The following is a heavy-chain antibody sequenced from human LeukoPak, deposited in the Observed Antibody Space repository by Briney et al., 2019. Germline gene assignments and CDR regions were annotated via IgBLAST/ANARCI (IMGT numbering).Heavy chain of an antibody. J-gene: IGHJ4*02. CDR1: GFTFSSYW. CDR2: IKQDGSEK. CDR3: AREPTYSSSWYTSCDY. V-gene: IGHV3-7*01. Sequence: GGSLRLSCAASGFTFSSYWMSWVRQAPGKGLEWVANIKQDGSEKYYVDSVKGRFTISRDNAKNSLYLQMNSLRAEDTAVYYCAREPTYSSSWYTSCDYWGQGTLVTVSS. D-gene: IGHD6-13*01.